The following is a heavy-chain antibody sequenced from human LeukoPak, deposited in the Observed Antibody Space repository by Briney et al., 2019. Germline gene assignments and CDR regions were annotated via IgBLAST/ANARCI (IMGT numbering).Heavy chain of an antibody. CDR2: IYTSGST. CDR3: ARQPGFGGWYFDY. J-gene: IGHJ4*02. Sequence: SETLSLTCTVSGGSISSGSYYWSWIRQPAGKGLEWIGRIYTSGSTNYNPSLKSRVTISVDTSKNQFSLKLSSVTAADMAVYYCARQPGFGGWYFDYWGQGSLVTVSS. V-gene: IGHV4-61*02. CDR1: GGSISSGSYY. D-gene: IGHD6-19*01.